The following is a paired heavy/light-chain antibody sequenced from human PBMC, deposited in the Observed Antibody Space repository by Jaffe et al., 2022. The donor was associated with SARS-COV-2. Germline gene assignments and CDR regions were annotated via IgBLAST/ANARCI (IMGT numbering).Light chain of an antibody. CDR3: HSYTNTTTPWI. CDR1: SSDIGAYDH. V-gene: IGLV2-14*01. CDR2: EVT. Sequence: QSALTQPASVSGSPGQSITISCTGTSSDIGAYDHVSWFQQHPGRAPRLLIYEVTLRPSGISDRFSGSKSGNTASLTISGLRAEDDGYYYCHSYTNTTTPWIFGGGTKLSVL. J-gene: IGLJ2*01.
Heavy chain of an antibody. CDR1: GFTFRTFW. Sequence: EVHLVESGGGLVQPGGSLRLSCAASGFTFRTFWMSWVRQAPGKGLEWVANIKQDGSEQYYSDSVRGRFTISRDNAEDSLFLQIDSLRAEDTAVYYCVTHHHWRIEYWGQGTLVTVSS. V-gene: IGHV3-7*01. CDR3: VTHHHWRIEY. CDR2: IKQDGSEQ. J-gene: IGHJ4*02. D-gene: IGHD1-1*01.